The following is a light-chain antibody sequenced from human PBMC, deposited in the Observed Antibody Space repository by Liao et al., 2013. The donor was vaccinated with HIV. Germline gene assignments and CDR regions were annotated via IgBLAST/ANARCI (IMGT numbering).Light chain of an antibody. CDR1: NIGSKS. V-gene: IGLV3-21*04. CDR2: YDT. CDR3: QVWDSSSDHWV. Sequence: SYELTQPPSVSVAPGKTANITCGGNNIGSKSVHWYQLKPGQAPVLVIYYDTNRASGIPERFSASNSGNTATLTISRVEAGDEADYYCQVWDSSSDHWVFGGGTKLTVL. J-gene: IGLJ3*02.